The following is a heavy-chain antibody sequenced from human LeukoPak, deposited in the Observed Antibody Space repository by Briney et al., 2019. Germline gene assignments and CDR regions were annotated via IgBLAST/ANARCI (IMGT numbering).Heavy chain of an antibody. CDR2: INHSGST. CDR1: GGAFSGYY. J-gene: IGHJ5*02. V-gene: IGHV4-34*01. Sequence: SETLSLTCAVYGGAFSGYYWSCIRQPPGKGLEWIGEINHSGSTNYNPSLKSRVTISVDTSKNQFSLKLSSVTAADTAVYYCERTTRSGCGCTSCLLNLFDHWGQGTLVTVSS. D-gene: IGHD2-2*01. CDR3: ERTTRSGCGCTSCLLNLFDH.